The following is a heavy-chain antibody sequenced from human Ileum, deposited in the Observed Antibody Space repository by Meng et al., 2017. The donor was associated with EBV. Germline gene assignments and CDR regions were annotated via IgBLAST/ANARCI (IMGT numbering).Heavy chain of an antibody. Sequence: QVQLQESGPGLVKPSGPLSLTCTVSGDSISSDIWWSWVSQPPGKGLEWIGEVYHRGDTNYIPSLKSRVDISVDKSKNQFYLSLFSVTAADTAVYYCGRDQGRELINHWGQGTLVTVSS. V-gene: IGHV4-4*02. J-gene: IGHJ4*02. CDR2: VYHRGDT. CDR3: GRDQGRELINH. D-gene: IGHD1-7*01. CDR1: GDSISSDIW.